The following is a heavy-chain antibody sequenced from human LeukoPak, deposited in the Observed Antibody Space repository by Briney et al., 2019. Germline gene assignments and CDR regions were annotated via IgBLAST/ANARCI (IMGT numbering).Heavy chain of an antibody. J-gene: IGHJ6*03. D-gene: IGHD1-14*01. Sequence: PGRSLRLSCAASGFTFSSSGMNWVRQAPGKGLEWVSYISSSSTLIYYADSVKGRFTISRDNAKNSLYLQMDSLGGEDTAVYYCAKVYYYMDVWGKGTTVTVSS. V-gene: IGHV3-48*01. CDR1: GFTFSSSG. CDR2: ISSSSTLI. CDR3: AKVYYYMDV.